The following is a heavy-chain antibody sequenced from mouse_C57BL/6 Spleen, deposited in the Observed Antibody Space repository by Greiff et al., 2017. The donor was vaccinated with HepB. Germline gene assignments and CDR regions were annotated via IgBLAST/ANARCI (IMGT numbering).Heavy chain of an antibody. Sequence: EVQRVESGEGLVKPGGSLKLSCAASGFTFSSYAMSWVRQTPEKRLEWVAYISSGGDYIYYADTVKGRFTISRDNARNTLYLQMSSLKSEDTAMYYCTRVYDSHWYFDVWGTGTTVTVSS. CDR3: TRVYDSHWYFDV. V-gene: IGHV5-9-1*02. CDR2: ISSGGDYI. D-gene: IGHD1-1*01. CDR1: GFTFSSYA. J-gene: IGHJ1*03.